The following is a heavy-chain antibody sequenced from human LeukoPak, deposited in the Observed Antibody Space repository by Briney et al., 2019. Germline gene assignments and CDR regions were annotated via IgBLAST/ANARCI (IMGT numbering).Heavy chain of an antibody. CDR1: GFTFSSYA. Sequence: GGSLRLSCAASGFTFSSYAMHWVRQAPGKGLEWVAVISYDGSNKYYADSVKGRFTISRDNSKNTLYLQMNSLRAEDTAVYYCARGKWLVNYFDYWGQGTLVTVSS. CDR2: ISYDGSNK. CDR3: ARGKWLVNYFDY. V-gene: IGHV3-30*04. D-gene: IGHD6-19*01. J-gene: IGHJ4*02.